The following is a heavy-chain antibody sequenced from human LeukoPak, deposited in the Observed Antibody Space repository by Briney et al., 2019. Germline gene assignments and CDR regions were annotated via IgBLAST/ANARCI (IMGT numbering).Heavy chain of an antibody. CDR2: INRDGST. V-gene: IGHV4-34*01. J-gene: IGHJ6*03. D-gene: IGHD6-19*01. CDR1: GGSFSGYY. Sequence: SETLSLTCAVYGGSFSGYYWSWIRQPSGKGLEWIGEINRDGSTNYNPSLKSRVTISVETSKSQFSLRLTSLTAADTAVYYRARGTAVAGIPNMDVWGKGTTVTASS. CDR3: ARGTAVAGIPNMDV.